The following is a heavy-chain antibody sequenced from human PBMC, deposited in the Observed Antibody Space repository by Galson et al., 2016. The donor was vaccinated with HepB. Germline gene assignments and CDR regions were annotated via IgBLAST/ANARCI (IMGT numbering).Heavy chain of an antibody. J-gene: IGHJ6*04. CDR2: ISSSSSYI. Sequence: SLRLSCAASGFTFSSYSMNWVRQAPGKGLEWVSSISSSSSYIYYADSVKGRFTISRDNAKNSLYLQMNSLRAEDTAVYYCARALRAAPYYYGMDVWGKGTTVTVSS. CDR1: GFTFSSYS. D-gene: IGHD2-15*01. V-gene: IGHV3-21*01. CDR3: ARALRAAPYYYGMDV.